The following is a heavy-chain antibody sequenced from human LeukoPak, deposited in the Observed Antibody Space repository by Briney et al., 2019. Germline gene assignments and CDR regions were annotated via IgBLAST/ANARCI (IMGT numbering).Heavy chain of an antibody. CDR1: GFTFSSYA. CDR2: ISGSGAST. V-gene: IGHV3-23*01. CDR3: ARDPDGVEGDGGTPFDY. D-gene: IGHD4-23*01. Sequence: GGSLRLSCAASGFTFSSYAMSWVRQAPGKGLEWVSAISGSGASTYYADSVKGRFTISRDNSKNTLYLQMNSLRAEDTAVYYCARDPDGVEGDGGTPFDYWGQGTLVTVSS. J-gene: IGHJ4*02.